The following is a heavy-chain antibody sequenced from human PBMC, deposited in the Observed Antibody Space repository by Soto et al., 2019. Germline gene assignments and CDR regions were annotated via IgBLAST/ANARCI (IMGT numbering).Heavy chain of an antibody. D-gene: IGHD3-22*01. CDR1: GLTFNSYS. Sequence: VGSLRLSCAASGLTFNSYSMNWVRQAPGKGLEWVSSISSSSSYIYYADSVKGRFTISRDNAKNSLYLQMNSLRAEDTAVYYCARSKDDYDLYDYWGQGTLVTVPQ. CDR3: ARSKDDYDLYDY. J-gene: IGHJ4*02. V-gene: IGHV3-21*01. CDR2: ISSSSSYI.